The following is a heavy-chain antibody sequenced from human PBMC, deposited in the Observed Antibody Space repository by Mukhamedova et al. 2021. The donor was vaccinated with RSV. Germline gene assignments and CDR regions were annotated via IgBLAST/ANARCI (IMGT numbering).Heavy chain of an antibody. J-gene: IGHJ4*02. CDR3: ARVRGAIDY. D-gene: IGHD1-26*01. CDR2: TRNKANSYTT. Sequence: APGKGLEWVGRTRNKANSYTTESAALVKGRFTISRDDSKNSLYLQMNSLKTEDTAVYYCARVRGAIDYWGQGTLVTVSS. V-gene: IGHV3-72*01.